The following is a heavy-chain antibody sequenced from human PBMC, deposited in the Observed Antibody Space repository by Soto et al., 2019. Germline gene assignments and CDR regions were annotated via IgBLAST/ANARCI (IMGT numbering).Heavy chain of an antibody. CDR1: GGSISSYY. CDR3: ARRDGGTLDY. V-gene: IGHV4-59*08. Sequence: QVQLQESGPGLVKPSETLSLTCTVSGGSISSYYWSWIRQPPGKGLEWVGYIYYSGSTNYNPSLXVXAXIXXDTSKNPFSLKPSSPTAAAPAVSSCARRDGGTLDYWGQGTLVTVSS. CDR2: IYYSGST. D-gene: IGHD2-15*01. J-gene: IGHJ4*02.